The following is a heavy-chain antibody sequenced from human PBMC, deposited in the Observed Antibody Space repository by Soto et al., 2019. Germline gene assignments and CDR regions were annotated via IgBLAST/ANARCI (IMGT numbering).Heavy chain of an antibody. CDR3: ARDNVVVVAATQPAYYYGMDV. D-gene: IGHD2-15*01. CDR1: GYTFTSYA. Sequence: GASVKVSCKASGYTFTSYAMHWVRQAPGQRLEWMGWINAGNGNTKYSQKFQGRVTITRDTSASTAYMELSSLRSEDTAVYYCARDNVVVVAATQPAYYYGMDVWGQGTTVTVSS. J-gene: IGHJ6*02. CDR2: INAGNGNT. V-gene: IGHV1-3*01.